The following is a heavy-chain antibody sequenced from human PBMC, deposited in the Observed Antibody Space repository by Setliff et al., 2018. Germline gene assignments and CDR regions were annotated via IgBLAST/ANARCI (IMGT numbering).Heavy chain of an antibody. CDR2: INPSGGST. CDR1: GDTFNTET. D-gene: IGHD1-26*01. Sequence: ASVKVSCKASGDTFNTETISWVRQAPGQGLEWMGIINPSGGSTSYAQKFQGRVTMTRDTSTSAVYMELSSLRSEDTAVYYCARAKVGAYFDYWGQGTLVTVSS. V-gene: IGHV1-46*02. J-gene: IGHJ4*02. CDR3: ARAKVGAYFDY.